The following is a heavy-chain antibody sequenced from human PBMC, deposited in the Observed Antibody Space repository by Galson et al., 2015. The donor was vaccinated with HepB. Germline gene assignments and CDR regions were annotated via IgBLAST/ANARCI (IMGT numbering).Heavy chain of an antibody. J-gene: IGHJ4*02. D-gene: IGHD2-15*01. CDR3: AREYWKGGRCYGPDY. V-gene: IGHV1-18*01. CDR1: GYTFTTFG. CDR2: ISAHNDNT. Sequence: QSGAEVKKPGATVKVSCKASGYTFTTFGISWVRQAPGQGLEWMGWISAHNDNTKYAQNVQDRVTMTTDTSTSTVYMELRSLRSDDTAVYYCAREYWKGGRCYGPDYWGQGTLVIVSS.